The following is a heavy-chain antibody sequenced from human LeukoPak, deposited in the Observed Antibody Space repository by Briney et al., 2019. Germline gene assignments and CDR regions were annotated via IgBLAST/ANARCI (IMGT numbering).Heavy chain of an antibody. J-gene: IGHJ6*02. V-gene: IGHV1-69*05. CDR3: AGVAYYYDSAGKSLKFFYGMDV. CDR2: IIPIFGTA. CDR1: GGTFSSYA. Sequence: GASVRVSCKASGGTFSSYAISWVRPAPGQGLEWMGGIIPIFGTANYAQKFQGRVTITTDETTSTGYMELSSLRSEDTAVYYCAGVAYYYDSAGKSLKFFYGMDVWGQGTTVTVS. D-gene: IGHD3-22*01.